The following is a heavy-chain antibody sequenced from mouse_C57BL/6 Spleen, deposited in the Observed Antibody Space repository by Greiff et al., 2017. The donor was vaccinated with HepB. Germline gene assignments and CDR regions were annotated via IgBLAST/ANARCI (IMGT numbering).Heavy chain of an antibody. J-gene: IGHJ4*01. Sequence: EVQRVESGPGLVKPSQSLSLTCSVTGYSITSGYYWNWIRQFPGNKLEWMGYISYDGSNNYNPSLKNRISITRDTSKNQFFLKLNSVTTEDTATYYCAREEFGDDAMDYWGQGTSVTVSS. CDR2: ISYDGSN. CDR3: AREEFGDDAMDY. CDR1: GYSITSGYY. V-gene: IGHV3-6*01.